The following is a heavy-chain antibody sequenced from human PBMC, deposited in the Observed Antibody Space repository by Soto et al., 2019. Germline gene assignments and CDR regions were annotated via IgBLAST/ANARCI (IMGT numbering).Heavy chain of an antibody. CDR1: GFNLSHPW. J-gene: IGHJ4*02. V-gene: IGHV3-15*01. Sequence: GGSLRLSCVASGFNLSHPWMTWVRQAAGKGLEWVGRIKSKTDGGTADYAAPVKGRATISRDDSKNTVYLQMNSLKTEDTAVYYCTTGIYYDILTGYHNVAYWGQGALVTSPQ. CDR2: IKSKTDGGTA. D-gene: IGHD3-9*01. CDR3: TTGIYYDILTGYHNVAY.